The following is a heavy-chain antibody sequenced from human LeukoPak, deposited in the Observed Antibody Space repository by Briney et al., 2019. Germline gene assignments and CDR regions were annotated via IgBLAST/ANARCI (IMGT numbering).Heavy chain of an antibody. D-gene: IGHD5-18*01. Sequence: ASVKVSCKASGYTFTGYYMHWVRQAPGQGLEWMGRINPNRGGTNYAQKFQGRVTMTRDTSISTAYMELSRLRSDDTAVYYCARSRYTAMVSFDYWGQGTLVTVSS. CDR2: INPNRGGT. CDR3: ARSRYTAMVSFDY. CDR1: GYTFTGYY. J-gene: IGHJ4*02. V-gene: IGHV1-2*06.